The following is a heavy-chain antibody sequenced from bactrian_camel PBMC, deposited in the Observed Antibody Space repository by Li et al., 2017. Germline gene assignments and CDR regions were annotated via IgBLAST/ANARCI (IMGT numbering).Heavy chain of an antibody. J-gene: IGHJ6*01. D-gene: IGHD3*01. CDR3: AAGTRIIVGDYCDGITT. V-gene: IGHV3S55*01. Sequence: HVQLVESGGGSVQAGESLTLSCAASGVTVPHSCMAWFRQTDGKEREGVASIGSDDSTNYAASAKGRFTISQDNAKNIIYLQMSSLTPDDTAMYYCAAGTRIIVGDYCDGITTWGQGTQVTVS. CDR1: GVTVPHSC. CDR2: IGSDDST.